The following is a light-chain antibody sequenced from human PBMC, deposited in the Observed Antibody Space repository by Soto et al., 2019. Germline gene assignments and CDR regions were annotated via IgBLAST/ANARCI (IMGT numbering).Light chain of an antibody. CDR3: QHYGSSRT. V-gene: IGKV3-20*01. J-gene: IGKJ1*01. Sequence: EIGLTQSPGTLSLSPGERATLSCRASQSVSSSNLAWYQQKPGQAPSLLIYGASNRATGIPDRFSGSGSGTDFTLTISRLEPVDFAVYYCQHYGSSRTFGQGTKVEIK. CDR1: QSVSSSN. CDR2: GAS.